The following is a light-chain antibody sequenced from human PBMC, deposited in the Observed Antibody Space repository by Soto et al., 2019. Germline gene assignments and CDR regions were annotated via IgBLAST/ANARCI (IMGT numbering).Light chain of an antibody. CDR2: RNN. V-gene: IGLV1-47*01. Sequence: QSVLTQPPSASGTPGQRVTMSCFGSSSNIGRNSVYWYQQLPGTAPKLLIYRNNQRPSGVPDRFSGSKSGTSASLAISGLRSEDEADYYCAAWDDSLSGWVFGGGTKLTVL. CDR3: AAWDDSLSGWV. CDR1: SSNIGRNS. J-gene: IGLJ3*02.